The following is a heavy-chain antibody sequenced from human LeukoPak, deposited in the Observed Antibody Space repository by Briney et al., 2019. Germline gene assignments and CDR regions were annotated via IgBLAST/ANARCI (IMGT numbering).Heavy chain of an antibody. CDR2: ISQSGST. CDR3: AREDQSRPFDI. CDR1: GGSISSGDYY. Sequence: SETLSLTCSVSGGSISSGDYYWSWIRQSPGKGLEWIGYISQSGSTYYNPSLKSRVSISVDRSKSQFSLKLSSVTAADTAVYYCAREDQSRPFDIWGQGTMVTVSS. J-gene: IGHJ3*02. V-gene: IGHV4-30-2*06.